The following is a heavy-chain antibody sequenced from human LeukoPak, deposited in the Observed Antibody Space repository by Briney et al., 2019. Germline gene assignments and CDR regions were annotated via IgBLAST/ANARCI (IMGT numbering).Heavy chain of an antibody. CDR3: ARDSGRFGEEYYYYYYYMDV. J-gene: IGHJ6*03. V-gene: IGHV1-2*06. CDR2: INPNSGGT. Sequence: ASVKVSCKASGYTFTGYYMHWARQAPGQGLEWMGRINPNSGGTNYAQKFQGRVTMTRDTSISTAYMELSRLRSDDTAVYYCARDSGRFGEEYYYYYYYMDVWGKGTTVTVSS. D-gene: IGHD3-10*01. CDR1: GYTFTGYY.